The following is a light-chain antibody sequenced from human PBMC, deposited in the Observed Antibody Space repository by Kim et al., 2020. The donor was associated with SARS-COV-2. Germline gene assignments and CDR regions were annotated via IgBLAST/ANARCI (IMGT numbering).Light chain of an antibody. V-gene: IGKV3-15*01. CDR2: GAS. CDR3: QQYNDWPPLT. CDR1: QNVTNN. J-gene: IGKJ4*01. Sequence: SPGERATLSCRASQNVTNNLAWYQPRPGQAPRLLIYGASTRATGVPARFSGSGYGTEFTLTISSLQSEDFALYYCQQYNDWPPLTFGGGTKVDIK.